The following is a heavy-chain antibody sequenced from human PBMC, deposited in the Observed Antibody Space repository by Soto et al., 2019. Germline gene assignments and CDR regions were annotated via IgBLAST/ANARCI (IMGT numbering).Heavy chain of an antibody. CDR2: ISGSGATT. CDR1: GFTFSSYV. V-gene: IGHV3-23*01. Sequence: PGGSLRLSCAASGFTFSSYVMTWVRQAPGKGLEWVSGISGSGATTYYAASVKGRFTIPTDNSKKTVYLQMNRLRAEDTAVYYCAKCGKSIVLSPRDFYGMDVWGQGATVTVSS. J-gene: IGHJ6*02. D-gene: IGHD1-26*01. CDR3: AKCGKSIVLSPRDFYGMDV.